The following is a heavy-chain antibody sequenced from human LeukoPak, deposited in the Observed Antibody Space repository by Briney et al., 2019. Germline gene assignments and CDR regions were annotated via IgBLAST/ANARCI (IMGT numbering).Heavy chain of an antibody. V-gene: IGHV1-8*01. CDR3: ARVPVQLWSRGGAFDI. CDR1: GYTFTSYD. J-gene: IGHJ3*02. Sequence: GASVTVSCKASGYTFTSYDINWVRQAPGQGLEWMGWMNPNSGNTGYAQEFQGRVTMTRNTSISTAYMELSSLRSEDTAVYYCARVPVQLWSRGGAFDIWGQGTMVTVSS. CDR2: MNPNSGNT. D-gene: IGHD5-18*01.